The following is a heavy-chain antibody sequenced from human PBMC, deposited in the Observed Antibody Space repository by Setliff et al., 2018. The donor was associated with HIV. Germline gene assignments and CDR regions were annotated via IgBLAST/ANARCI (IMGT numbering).Heavy chain of an antibody. CDR3: ARVLKGYSSSYEAFDI. J-gene: IGHJ3*02. CDR1: GGTFTTYA. Sequence: GASVKVSCKASGGTFTTYAFSWVRQAPGQGLEWMGGIIPILNVAKYPQKFHGRVTITADKSTSTVYMELSSLRSEDTAMYYCARVLKGYSSSYEAFDIWGQGTKVTVSS. CDR2: IIPILNVA. D-gene: IGHD6-13*01. V-gene: IGHV1-69*10.